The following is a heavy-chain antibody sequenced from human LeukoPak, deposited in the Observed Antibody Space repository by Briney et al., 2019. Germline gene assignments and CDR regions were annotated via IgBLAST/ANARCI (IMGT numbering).Heavy chain of an antibody. CDR1: GFTFSSYS. D-gene: IGHD6-19*01. CDR2: ISSSSSYI. CDR3: ARGYRSTSIAVAGPDY. Sequence: PGGSLRLSCAASGFTFSSYSMNWVRQAPGKGLEWVSSISSSSSYIYYADSVKGRFTISRDNAKNSLYLQMNSLRAEDTAVYYCARGYRSTSIAVAGPDYWGQGTLVTVSS. V-gene: IGHV3-21*01. J-gene: IGHJ4*02.